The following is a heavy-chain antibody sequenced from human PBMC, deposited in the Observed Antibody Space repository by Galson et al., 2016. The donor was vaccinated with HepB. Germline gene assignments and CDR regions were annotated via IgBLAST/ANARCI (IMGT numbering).Heavy chain of an antibody. CDR3: ARRPPDIVLGVAAEFGGGFDI. CDR1: GGSISSGAYS. CDR2: IYSSGST. Sequence: TLSLTCSVSGGSISSGAYSWSWIRQYPGKGLEWIGDIYSSGSTYCNPPLKSRLSISIDTSKNQFSLNLSSVTAADTAVYYCARRPPDIVLGVAAEFGGGFDIWGQGTMVTVSS. V-gene: IGHV4-31*03. J-gene: IGHJ3*02. D-gene: IGHD2-15*01.